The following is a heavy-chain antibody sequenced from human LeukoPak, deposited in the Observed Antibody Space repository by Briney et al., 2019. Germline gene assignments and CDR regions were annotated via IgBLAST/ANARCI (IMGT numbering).Heavy chain of an antibody. CDR1: GGSFSGYY. CDR3: ASRDNTSGYYFDY. J-gene: IGHJ4*02. D-gene: IGHD2/OR15-2a*01. V-gene: IGHV4-34*01. Sequence: SETLSLTCAVYGGSFSGYYWSWIRQPPGKGLEWIGEINHSGSTNCNPSLKSRVTISVDTSKNQFSLKLSSVTAADTAVYYCASRDNTSGYYFDYWGQGTLVTVSS. CDR2: INHSGST.